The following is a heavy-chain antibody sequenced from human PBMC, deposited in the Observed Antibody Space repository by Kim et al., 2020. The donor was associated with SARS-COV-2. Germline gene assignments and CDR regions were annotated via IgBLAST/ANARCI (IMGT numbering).Heavy chain of an antibody. D-gene: IGHD1-26*01. CDR3: AAGNTFDY. CDR1: GFTFSSYW. V-gene: IGHV3-7*01. CDR2: INQDGSTR. J-gene: IGHJ4*02. Sequence: GGSLRLSCAGSGFTFSSYWMTWVRQAPGKGLEWVANINQDGSTRQYVDSVKGRFTISRDNAKNSLYLQMNSLRAEDTAVYFCAAGNTFDYWRQGTLVTVSS.